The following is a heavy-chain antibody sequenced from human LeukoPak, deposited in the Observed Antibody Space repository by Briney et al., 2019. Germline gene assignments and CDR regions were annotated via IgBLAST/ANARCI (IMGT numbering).Heavy chain of an antibody. V-gene: IGHV4-34*01. D-gene: IGHD3-22*01. Sequence: SETLSLTCAVYGGSFSGYYWSWIRQPPGKGLEWIGEINHSRSTHYNPSLKSRVTISVDTSKNQFSLKLSSVTAADTAVYYCARGDSSGYRYWGQGTLVTVSS. CDR1: GGSFSGYY. CDR2: INHSRST. J-gene: IGHJ4*02. CDR3: ARGDSSGYRY.